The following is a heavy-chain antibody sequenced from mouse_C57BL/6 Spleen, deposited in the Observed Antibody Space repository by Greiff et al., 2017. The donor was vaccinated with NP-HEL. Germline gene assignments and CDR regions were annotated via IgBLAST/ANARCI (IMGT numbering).Heavy chain of an antibody. CDR2: IDPETGGT. D-gene: IGHD1-1*02. CDR3: TRREGWGFDY. Sequence: QVQLKESGAELVRPGASVTLSCKASGYTFTDYEMHWVKQTPVHGLEWIGAIDPETGGTAYNQKFKGKAILTADKSSSTAYMELRSLTSEDSAVYYCTRREGWGFDYWGQGTTLTVSS. J-gene: IGHJ2*01. V-gene: IGHV1-15*01. CDR1: GYTFTDYE.